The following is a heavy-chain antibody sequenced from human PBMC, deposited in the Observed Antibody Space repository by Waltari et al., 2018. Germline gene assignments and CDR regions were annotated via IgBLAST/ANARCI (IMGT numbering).Heavy chain of an antibody. V-gene: IGHV3-48*03. CDR2: ISSSGSTI. D-gene: IGHD3-3*01. J-gene: IGHJ4*02. Sequence: EVQLVESGGGLVQPGGSLRRSCAAPGFTFSRYEMNWVCQAPGKGLELVSYISSSGSTIYYADSVKGRFTISRDNAKNSLYLQMNSLRAEDTAVYYCARGGGPGLGYWGQGTLVTVSS. CDR1: GFTFSRYE. CDR3: ARGGGPGLGY.